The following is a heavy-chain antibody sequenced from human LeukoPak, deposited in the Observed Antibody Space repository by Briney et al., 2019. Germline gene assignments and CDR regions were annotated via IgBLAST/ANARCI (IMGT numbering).Heavy chain of an antibody. CDR2: IIPILGIA. Sequence: SVKVSCKASGGTFSSYAISWVRQAPGQGLAWMGRIIPILGIANYAQKFQGRVTITADKSTSTAYMELSSLRSEDTAVYYCARVKVGATMQDSAFDIWGQGTMVTVSS. CDR1: GGTFSSYA. V-gene: IGHV1-69*04. CDR3: ARVKVGATMQDSAFDI. J-gene: IGHJ3*02. D-gene: IGHD1-26*01.